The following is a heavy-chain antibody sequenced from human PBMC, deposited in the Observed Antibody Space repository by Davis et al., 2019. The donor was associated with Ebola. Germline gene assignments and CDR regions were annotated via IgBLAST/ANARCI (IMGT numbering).Heavy chain of an antibody. D-gene: IGHD6-25*01. CDR3: ARHGAAAVFTH. CDR1: GESLSTYW. CDR2: IYPDDSDT. J-gene: IGHJ4*02. V-gene: IGHV5-51*01. Sequence: GESLKISCEVTGESLSTYWIAWVRQMPGKGLEYMGIIYPDDSDTTYSPSFQGQVTISVDKSIGTAYLQWNSLRASDTAMYYCARHGAAAVFTHWGQGTLVTVSS.